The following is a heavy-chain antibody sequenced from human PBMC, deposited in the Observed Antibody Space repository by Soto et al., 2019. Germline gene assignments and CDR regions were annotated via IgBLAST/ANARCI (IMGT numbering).Heavy chain of an antibody. CDR3: ARVGGVAARTFDY. J-gene: IGHJ4*02. Sequence: SETLSLTCAVSGGSISSSNWWSWVRQPPGKGLEWIGYLYYSGNTNYNPSLKSRVTISVDASKNQVSLRLTSVTAVDTAVYYCARVGGVAARTFDYWGQGTVGTVSS. V-gene: IGHV4-4*02. CDR2: LYYSGNT. CDR1: GGSISSSNW. D-gene: IGHD2-15*01.